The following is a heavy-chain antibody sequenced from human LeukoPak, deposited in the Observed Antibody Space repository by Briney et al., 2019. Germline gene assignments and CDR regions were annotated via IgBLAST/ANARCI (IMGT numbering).Heavy chain of an antibody. Sequence: GGSLRLSCAASGFSFSNYGMHWVRQAPGKGLEWLALISYDGSDEYYADSVKGRFTISRDNSQNTLHLQMNSLRLEDTAVYYCVKDWGVLPDYTADGFDIWGPGTMVTVSS. CDR1: GFSFSNYG. CDR3: VKDWGVLPDYTADGFDI. V-gene: IGHV3-30*18. J-gene: IGHJ3*02. D-gene: IGHD3-10*01. CDR2: ISYDGSDE.